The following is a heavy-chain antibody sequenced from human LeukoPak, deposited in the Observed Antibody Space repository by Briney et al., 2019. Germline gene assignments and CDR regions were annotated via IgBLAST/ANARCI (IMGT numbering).Heavy chain of an antibody. D-gene: IGHD3-3*01. CDR2: IRSKANSYAT. Sequence: GGSLRLSCAASGFTFSGSAMHWVRQASGKGLEWVGRIRSKANSYATAYAASVKGRFTISRDDSKNTAYLQMNSLKTEDTAVYYCTTKVITIFGVVIVVWGQGTLVTVSS. J-gene: IGHJ4*02. CDR1: GFTFSGSA. V-gene: IGHV3-73*01. CDR3: TTKVITIFGVVIVV.